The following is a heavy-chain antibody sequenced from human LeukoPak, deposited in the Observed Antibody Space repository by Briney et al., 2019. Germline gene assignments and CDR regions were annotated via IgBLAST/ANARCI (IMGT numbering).Heavy chain of an antibody. D-gene: IGHD2-21*02. CDR3: ATDDVAYCGSDCYTFDY. J-gene: IGHJ4*01. CDR2: IIPIFGTA. V-gene: IGHV1-69*13. Sequence: GASVKVSCKASGGTFSSYAISWVRQAPGQGLEWMGGIIPIFGTANYAQKFQGRVTITADESTSTAYMELSSLRSEDTAVYYCATDDVAYCGSDCYTFDYWGQGTLVTVSS. CDR1: GGTFSSYA.